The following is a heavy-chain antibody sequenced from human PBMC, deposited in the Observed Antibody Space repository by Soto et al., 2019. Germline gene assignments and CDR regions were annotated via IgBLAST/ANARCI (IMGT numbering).Heavy chain of an antibody. V-gene: IGHV4-34*01. D-gene: IGHD3-3*01. CDR1: GGSFSGYY. J-gene: IGHJ6*02. CDR2: INHSGST. CDR3: ARGVPKFLYAFWTPKRHYGMDV. Sequence: QVQLQQWGAGLLKPSETLSLTCAVYGGSFSGYYWSWIRQPPGKGLEWIGEINHSGSTNYNPSLNSRVTISVDTSKNQFSLKLSSVTAADTAVYYCARGVPKFLYAFWTPKRHYGMDVWGQGTTVTVSS.